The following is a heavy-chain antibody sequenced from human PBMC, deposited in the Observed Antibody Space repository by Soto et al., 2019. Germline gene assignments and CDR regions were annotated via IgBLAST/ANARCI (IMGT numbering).Heavy chain of an antibody. V-gene: IGHV3-21*01. CDR2: ISSSSSYI. CDR3: ARAPEHPPNLDSSGTSFDY. CDR1: GFTFSSYS. J-gene: IGHJ4*02. Sequence: PGGSLRLSCAASGFTFSSYSMNWVRQAPGKGLEWVSSISSSSSYIYYADSVKGRFTISRDNAKNSLYLQMNSLRAEDTAVYYCARAPEHPPNLDSSGTSFDYWGQGTLVTV. D-gene: IGHD3-22*01.